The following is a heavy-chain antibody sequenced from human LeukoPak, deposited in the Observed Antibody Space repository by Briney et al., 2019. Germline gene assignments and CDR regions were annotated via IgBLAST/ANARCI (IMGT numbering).Heavy chain of an antibody. CDR2: IYYTGSS. V-gene: IGHV4-59*01. CDR1: GGSITSYY. Sequence: SETLSLTCTVSGGSITSYYWSWIRQPPGKGVEWIGYIYYTGSSNYNPSLKSRVTISVDTSKNQFSLKLTSVTAADTAVYYCARIFAYGSGSYYQFDYWGQGTLVTVSS. J-gene: IGHJ4*02. D-gene: IGHD3-10*01. CDR3: ARIFAYGSGSYYQFDY.